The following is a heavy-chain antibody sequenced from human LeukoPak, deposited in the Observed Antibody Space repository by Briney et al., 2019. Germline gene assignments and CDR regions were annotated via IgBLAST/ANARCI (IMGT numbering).Heavy chain of an antibody. CDR1: GYSFTTYW. V-gene: IGHV5-51*01. CDR3: ARHQSGRRYDALDV. CDR2: IYPGDSDT. Sequence: GESLKISCKTSGYSFTTYWIDWVRQMPGKGLELMGIIYPGDSDTTYSPSFQGQVTISVDKSTSTAYLQWTSLKASDTAMYYCARHQSGRRYDALDVWGQGTMVTVSS. J-gene: IGHJ3*01. D-gene: IGHD3-3*01.